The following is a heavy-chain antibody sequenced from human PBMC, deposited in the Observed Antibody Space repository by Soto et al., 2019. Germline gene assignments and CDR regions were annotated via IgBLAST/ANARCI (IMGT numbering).Heavy chain of an antibody. CDR3: ARRPDYGDYAAVTGWFDP. D-gene: IGHD4-17*01. CDR2: IYYSGST. CDR1: GGSISTTGDY. Sequence: QLQLQESGPGLLKPSETLSLTCTVSGGSISTTGDYWGWIRQPPGKGLEWIGSIYYSGSTYYNPSLKRRVIISVHTSNNQSSLRLSSVTAADTAVYFCARRPDYGDYAAVTGWFDPWGQGTLVTVSS. J-gene: IGHJ5*02. V-gene: IGHV4-39*01.